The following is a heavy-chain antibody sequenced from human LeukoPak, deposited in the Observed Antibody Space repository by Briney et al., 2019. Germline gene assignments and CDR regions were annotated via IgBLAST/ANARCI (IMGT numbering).Heavy chain of an antibody. CDR1: GFTFSSYA. J-gene: IGHJ6*03. V-gene: IGHV3-30*04. D-gene: IGHD2-15*01. CDR3: ARDAEYCSGGSCYLDYYYMDV. CDR2: ISYDGSNK. Sequence: GGSLRLSCAASGFTFSSYAMHWVRQAPGKGLEWVPVISYDGSNKYYADSVKGRFTISRDNSKNTLYLQMNSLRAEDTAVYYCARDAEYCSGGSCYLDYYYMDVWGKGTTVTVSS.